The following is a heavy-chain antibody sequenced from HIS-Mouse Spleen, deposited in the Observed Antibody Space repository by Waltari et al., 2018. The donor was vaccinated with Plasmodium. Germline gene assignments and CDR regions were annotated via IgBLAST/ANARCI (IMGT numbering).Heavy chain of an antibody. CDR1: AFTFRSYC. CDR2: KKQDGSEK. Sequence: VLLLESGGGLVQPGGSLGLSCPASAFTFRSYCIRWVRQAPGKGLEWVANKKQDGSEKYYVDSVKGRFTISRDNAKNSLYLQMNSLRAEDTAVYYCASSWYWYFDLWGRGTLVTVSS. V-gene: IGHV3-7*01. CDR3: ASSWYWYFDL. D-gene: IGHD6-13*01. J-gene: IGHJ2*01.